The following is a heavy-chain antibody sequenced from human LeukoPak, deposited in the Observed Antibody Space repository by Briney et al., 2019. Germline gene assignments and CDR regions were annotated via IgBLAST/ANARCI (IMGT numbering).Heavy chain of an antibody. CDR2: NSGST. J-gene: IGHJ5*02. CDR1: GGSIRSSSYF. CDR3: ARSSGMVIRNWFDP. V-gene: IGHV4-39*01. Sequence: SETLSLTCTVSGGSIRSSSYFWVWVRQPPGKVLEWIGTNSGSTYYNPSLKTRVTISVDTSKNQLSLNLSSVTAAATAVYYCARSSGMVIRNWFDPWGQGTLVTVSS. D-gene: IGHD3-3*01.